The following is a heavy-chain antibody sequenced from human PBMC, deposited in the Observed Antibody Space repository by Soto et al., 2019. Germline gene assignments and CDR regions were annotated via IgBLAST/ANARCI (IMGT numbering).Heavy chain of an antibody. D-gene: IGHD2-15*01. CDR3: ARAWYHLYSDY. CDR1: DGSVSSTSYS. J-gene: IGHJ4*01. V-gene: IGHV4-61*01. CDR2: IHYSGST. Sequence: SETLSLTCTVSDGSVSSTSYSWTWFRQPHRKGLEWIGYIHYSGSTNNNPSLKSRVAMSVATSKNHFSLKLSSVTAAATAVYYCARAWYHLYSDYRRHRALFTVSS.